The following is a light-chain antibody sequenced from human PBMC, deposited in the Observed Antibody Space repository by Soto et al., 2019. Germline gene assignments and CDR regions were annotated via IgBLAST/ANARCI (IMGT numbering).Light chain of an antibody. CDR2: TVS. CDR3: QQFNSSPFT. Sequence: DIQLTQSPSFLSASVGDRLTITCRASQDIRSSLAWYQQKPGKAPNLLIYTVSTLQSGVPSRFSGSRSGTEFTLPISSLHPEDFATYFCQQFNSSPFTFGGGTKVEI. J-gene: IGKJ4*01. CDR1: QDIRSS. V-gene: IGKV1-9*01.